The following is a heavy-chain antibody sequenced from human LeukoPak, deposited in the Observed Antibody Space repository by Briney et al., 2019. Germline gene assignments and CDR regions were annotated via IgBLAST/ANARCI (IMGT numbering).Heavy chain of an antibody. V-gene: IGHV3-23*01. CDR2: MSNSGDAT. J-gene: IGHJ4*02. Sequence: GGSLRLSCAASGFTFSDYATSWVRQAPGRGLEWVSSMSNSGDATYYPESVKGRFTVSRDNSKNTLFLQINSLRAEDTAVYYCATYRQVLLPFESWGQGTLVTVSS. D-gene: IGHD2-8*02. CDR1: GFTFSDYA. CDR3: ATYRQVLLPFES.